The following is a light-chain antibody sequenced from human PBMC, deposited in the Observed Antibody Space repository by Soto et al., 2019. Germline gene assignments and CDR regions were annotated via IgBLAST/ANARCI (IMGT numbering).Light chain of an antibody. Sequence: EVVLTQSPATLSLSPGETATLSCRASQSVSSYLVWYQQKPGQPPRLLIYDASNRAAGIPARFSGSGSGTDFTLTINSLEPEDFAIYYCQQRSNWPPITFGQRTRLEIK. CDR2: DAS. CDR3: QQRSNWPPIT. V-gene: IGKV3-11*01. J-gene: IGKJ5*01. CDR1: QSVSSY.